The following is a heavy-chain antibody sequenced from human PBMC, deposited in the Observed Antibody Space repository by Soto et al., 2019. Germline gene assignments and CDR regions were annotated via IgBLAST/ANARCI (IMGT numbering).Heavy chain of an antibody. V-gene: IGHV1-2*04. CDR1: GYTFTGYY. CDR2: INPNSGGT. Sequence: GASVKVSCKASGYTFTGYYMHWVRQAPGQGLEWMGWINPNSGGTNYAQKFQGWVTMTRDTSISTAYMELSRLRSDDTAVYYCAMPLMFRGVLDAYDIWGRRTIVIGSS. CDR3: AMPLMFRGVLDAYDI. D-gene: IGHD3-10*01. J-gene: IGHJ3*02.